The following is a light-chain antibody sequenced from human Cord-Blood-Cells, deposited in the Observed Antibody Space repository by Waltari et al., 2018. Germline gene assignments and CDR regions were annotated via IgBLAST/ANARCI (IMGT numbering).Light chain of an antibody. CDR2: DAA. V-gene: IGKV3-11*01. CDR1: QSVSSY. Sequence: ELVLTQSPATLSLCPGERATLSCRASQSVSSYLAWYQQQPGQAPRLLIYDAANRATGIPARFSGSGSGTDFTLTISSLEPEDFAVYYCQQRSNWPPWTFGQGTKVEIK. J-gene: IGKJ1*01. CDR3: QQRSNWPPWT.